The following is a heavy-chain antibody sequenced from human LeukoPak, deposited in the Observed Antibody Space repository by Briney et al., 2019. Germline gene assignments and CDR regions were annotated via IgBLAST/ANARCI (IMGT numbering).Heavy chain of an antibody. CDR2: INPNSGGT. J-gene: IGHJ6*03. CDR1: GYTFTGYY. V-gene: IGHV1-2*02. CDR3: ARVPEIRAMDV. D-gene: IGHD3-10*01. Sequence: ASVKVSCKASGYTFTGYYMHWVRQAPGQGLEWMGWINPNSGGTNCAQKFQGRVTMTRDTSISTAYMELSRLRSDDTAVYYCARVPEIRAMDVWGKGTTVTVSS.